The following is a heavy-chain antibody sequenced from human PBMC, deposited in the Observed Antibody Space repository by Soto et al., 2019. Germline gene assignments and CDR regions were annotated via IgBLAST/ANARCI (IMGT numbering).Heavy chain of an antibody. Sequence: QLQLQESGSGLVKPSQTLSLTCAVSGGSISSGGYSWSWIRQPPGKGLEWIGYIYHSGSTYYNPSLKGRVTISVDRSKNQFSLKLSSVTAADTDVYYCARGIMITFGGVIGSTHYAFDIWGQGTMVTVSS. V-gene: IGHV4-30-2*01. CDR1: GGSISSGGYS. J-gene: IGHJ3*02. CDR3: ARGIMITFGGVIGSTHYAFDI. D-gene: IGHD3-16*02. CDR2: IYHSGST.